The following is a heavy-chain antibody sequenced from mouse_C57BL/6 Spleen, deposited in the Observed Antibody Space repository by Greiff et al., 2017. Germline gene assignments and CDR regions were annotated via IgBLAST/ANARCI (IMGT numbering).Heavy chain of an antibody. D-gene: IGHD6-2*01. CDR2: SYPGSGNT. J-gene: IGHJ2*01. CDR3: ARGTLCDY. V-gene: IGHV1-76*01. CDR1: GYTFTDYY. Sequence: VQRVESGAELVRPGASVKLSCKASGYTFTDYYINWVKQRPVQGLAWIARSYPGSGNTYYNEKFKGKGTLTAEKSSSTAYMQLRSLAAEDFAVYFCARGTLCDYWGQGTTLTGSS.